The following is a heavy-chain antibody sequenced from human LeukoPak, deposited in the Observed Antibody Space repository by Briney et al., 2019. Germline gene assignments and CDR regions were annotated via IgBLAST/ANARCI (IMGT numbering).Heavy chain of an antibody. D-gene: IGHD2-2*01. CDR2: IYYSGST. Sequence: PSQTLSLTCTVSGGSISSYYWSWIRQPPGKGLEWIGYIYYSGSTNYNPSLKSRVTISVDTSKNQFSLKLSSVTAADTAVYYCARGCGSTSCYRYYYGMDVWGQGTTVTVSS. CDR3: ARGCGSTSCYRYYYGMDV. V-gene: IGHV4-59*01. CDR1: GGSISSYY. J-gene: IGHJ6*02.